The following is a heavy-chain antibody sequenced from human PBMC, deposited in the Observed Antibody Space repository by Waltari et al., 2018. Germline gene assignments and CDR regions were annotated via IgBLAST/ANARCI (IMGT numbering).Heavy chain of an antibody. CDR3: AREGRVYYYYYYGMDV. D-gene: IGHD6-13*01. Sequence: QVQLVQSGAEVKKPGSSVKVSCKASGGTFSSYAISWVRQAPGQGLEWMGRSIPIFGTANYAQKFQGRVTITADKSTSTAYMELSSLRSEDTAVYYCAREGRVYYYYYYGMDVWGQGTTVTVSS. CDR2: SIPIFGTA. CDR1: GGTFSSYA. J-gene: IGHJ6*02. V-gene: IGHV1-69*08.